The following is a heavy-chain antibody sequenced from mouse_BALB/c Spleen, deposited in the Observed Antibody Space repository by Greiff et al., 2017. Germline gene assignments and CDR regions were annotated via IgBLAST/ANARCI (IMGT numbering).Heavy chain of an antibody. Sequence: EVKVVESGPSLVKPSQTLSLTCSVTGDSITSGYWNWIRKFPGNKLEYMGYISYSGSTYYNPSLKSRISITRDTSKNQYYLQLNSVTTEDTATYYCARWGIYGNYGAMDYWGQGTSVTVSS. CDR3: ARWGIYGNYGAMDY. V-gene: IGHV3-8*02. J-gene: IGHJ4*01. CDR2: ISYSGST. CDR1: GDSITSGY. D-gene: IGHD2-1*01.